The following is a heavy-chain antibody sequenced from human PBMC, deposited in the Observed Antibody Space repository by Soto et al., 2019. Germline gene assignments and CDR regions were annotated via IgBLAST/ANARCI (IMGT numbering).Heavy chain of an antibody. J-gene: IGHJ4*02. V-gene: IGHV3-23*01. CDR3: TGAESPDTAYFSLY. CDR2: ISGSGDTT. CDR1: GLSFGSYA. D-gene: IGHD7-27*01. Sequence: VGSLRLSCAASGLSFGSYAMSWVRQAPGKGLEWVSAISGSGDTTYHADSVKGRFTISRDTSNGIAYLQMSSLKIEDSGVYYCTGAESPDTAYFSLYWGQGTPVTVSS.